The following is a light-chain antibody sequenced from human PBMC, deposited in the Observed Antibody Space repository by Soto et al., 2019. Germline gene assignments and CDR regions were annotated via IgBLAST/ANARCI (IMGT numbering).Light chain of an antibody. Sequence: DTQLTQSPSSVSASVGDTLTITCPASQGIRSCLAWYQQKLGKAPKLLIYDASTLQSGVPSRFSGSGSGTDFTLTINSLQPEDFATYYCQQANSFPLTFGGGTKVDIK. CDR2: DAS. J-gene: IGKJ4*01. V-gene: IGKV1D-12*01. CDR3: QQANSFPLT. CDR1: QGIRSC.